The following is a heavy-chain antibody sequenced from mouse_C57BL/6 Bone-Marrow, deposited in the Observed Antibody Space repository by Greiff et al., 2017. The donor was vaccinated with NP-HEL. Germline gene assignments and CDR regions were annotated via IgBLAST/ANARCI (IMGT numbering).Heavy chain of an antibody. CDR2: INYDGNST. J-gene: IGHJ4*01. Sequence: EVMLVESEGGLVQPGSSMKLSCTASGFTFSDYYMAWVRQVPEKGLEWVANINYDGNSTYYLDSLKSRFIISRDNAKNILYLQMSSLKSEDTATYYCAREGGLRRRTYAMDYWGQGTSVTVSS. CDR1: GFTFSDYY. CDR3: AREGGLRRRTYAMDY. D-gene: IGHD2-4*01. V-gene: IGHV5-16*01.